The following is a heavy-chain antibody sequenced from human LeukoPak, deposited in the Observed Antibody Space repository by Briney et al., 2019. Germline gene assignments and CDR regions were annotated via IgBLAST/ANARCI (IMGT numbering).Heavy chain of an antibody. D-gene: IGHD2-21*01. Sequence: GGSLRLSCAASGFTFSTYWLTWVRQAPGKGLEWLSCISSSSTYIYYADSAKGRFTISRDNAKSSVYLQMSSLRAEDTAVYYCARVRVIGPTTYGMDVWGQGTTVTVSS. V-gene: IGHV3-21*01. CDR2: ISSSSTYI. CDR3: ARVRVIGPTTYGMDV. J-gene: IGHJ6*02. CDR1: GFTFSTYW.